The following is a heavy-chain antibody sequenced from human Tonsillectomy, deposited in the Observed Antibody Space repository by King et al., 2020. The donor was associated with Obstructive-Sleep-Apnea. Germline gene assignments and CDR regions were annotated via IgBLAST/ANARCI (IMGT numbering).Heavy chain of an antibody. D-gene: IGHD7-27*01. V-gene: IGHV4-31*03. Sequence: LQLQESGPGLVKPSQTLSLTCTVSGGSISSGGYYWSWIRQLPGKGLEWIGYIYYSGGTYYNPSLTSRVTISVDTSKNQFSLKLTSVTAADTAVCYCARDRRTQPSWDGLDVWGQGTKVTVSS. CDR2: IYYSGGT. CDR1: GGSISSGGYY. CDR3: ARDRRTQPSWDGLDV. J-gene: IGHJ6*02.